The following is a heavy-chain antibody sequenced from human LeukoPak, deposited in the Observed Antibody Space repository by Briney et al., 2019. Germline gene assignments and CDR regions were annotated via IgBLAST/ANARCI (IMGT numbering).Heavy chain of an antibody. CDR3: ARGPLYYDILTGYYTTTIEGWFGY. CDR1: GGSISSSSYY. D-gene: IGHD3-9*01. Sequence: SETLSLTCTVYGGSISSSSYYWSWIRQPPGKGLEWIGEINHSGSTNYNPSLKSRVTISVDTSKNQFSLKLSSVTAADTAVYYCARGPLYYDILTGYYTTTIEGWFGYWGQGTLVTVSS. J-gene: IGHJ4*02. CDR2: INHSGST. V-gene: IGHV4-39*07.